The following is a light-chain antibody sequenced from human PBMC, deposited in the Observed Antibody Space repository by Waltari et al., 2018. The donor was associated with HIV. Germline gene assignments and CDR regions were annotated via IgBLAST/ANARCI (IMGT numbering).Light chain of an antibody. CDR1: SSNLGAGYD. CDR2: GNT. V-gene: IGLV1-40*01. J-gene: IGLJ2*01. CDR3: QSYDRRLSASL. Sequence: QSVLTQPPSVSGAPGQRVTISCPGTSSNLGAGYDVEWYQQVPGTAPKLLIYGNTNRPSGVSDRFSASKSGTSASLAITGLQAEDEADYYCQSYDRRLSASLFGGGTTLTVL.